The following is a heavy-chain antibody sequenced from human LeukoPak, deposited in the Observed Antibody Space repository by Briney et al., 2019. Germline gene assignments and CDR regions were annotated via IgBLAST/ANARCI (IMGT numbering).Heavy chain of an antibody. Sequence: GASVKVSCKASGYTFSSYGINWARQAPGQGLEWMGWISVINSGNTRYAQNFQGRLTMTTDASTTTAYMELRSLRSDDTAVYYCARDLTSNVAVTEYHYYAMDVWGQGTTVTVSS. CDR1: GYTFSSYG. V-gene: IGHV1-18*01. J-gene: IGHJ6*02. CDR3: ARDLTSNVAVTEYHYYAMDV. CDR2: ISVINSGNT. D-gene: IGHD6-19*01.